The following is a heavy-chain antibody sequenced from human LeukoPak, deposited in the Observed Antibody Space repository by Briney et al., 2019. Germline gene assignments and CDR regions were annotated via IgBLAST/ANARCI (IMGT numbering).Heavy chain of an antibody. J-gene: IGHJ5*02. D-gene: IGHD5-18*01. CDR2: IYYSGST. V-gene: IGHV4-39*07. CDR1: GGSISSSSYY. Sequence: PSETLSLTCTVSGGSISSSSYYWGWIRQPPGKGLEWIGSIYYSGSTYYNPSLKSRVTISVDTSKNQFSLKLSSVTAADTAVYYCARGRLGQLWLRTHNWFDPWGQGTLVTVSS. CDR3: ARGRLGQLWLRTHNWFDP.